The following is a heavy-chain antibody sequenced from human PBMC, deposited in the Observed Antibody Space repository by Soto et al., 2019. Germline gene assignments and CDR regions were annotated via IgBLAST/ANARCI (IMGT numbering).Heavy chain of an antibody. J-gene: IGHJ5*01. D-gene: IGHD2-8*01. Sequence: SETLSLTCNISGGSIDSSDFQWSWLRQPPGKGLEWIGFLYFSGLTNYNSSLRSRVTISAYTSKTLFFRNLASVTAADTAVYYCARDHCNNGICYQRYSDTWGPGSLCTDSS. CDR1: GGSIDSSDFQ. CDR3: ARDHCNNGICYQRYSDT. CDR2: LYFSGLT. V-gene: IGHV4-30-4*01.